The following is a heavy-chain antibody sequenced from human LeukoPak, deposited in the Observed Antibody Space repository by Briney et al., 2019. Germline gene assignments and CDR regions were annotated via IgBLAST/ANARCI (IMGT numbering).Heavy chain of an antibody. CDR1: GFTFSNYW. V-gene: IGHV3-7*01. CDR2: MKPDGTEK. J-gene: IGHJ6*03. CDR3: ARRYMDV. Sequence: GGSPRLSCAASGFTFSNYWMSWVRQAPGKGLEWVANMKPDGTEKYYVDSVKGRFTISRDNAKNSLYLQMNSLRADDTAVYYCARRYMDVWGKGTTVTVSS.